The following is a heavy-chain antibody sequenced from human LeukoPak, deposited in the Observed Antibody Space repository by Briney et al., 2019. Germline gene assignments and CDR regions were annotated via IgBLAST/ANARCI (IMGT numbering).Heavy chain of an antibody. Sequence: GGSLRLSCTASGISFTDYAMSWVRQTPGKGLEWVSGISVNGERTYYPDSVRGRFSVSRDNSKNTMYLQINSLRAEDTAVYYCAKYSSSWYVDYFDYWGQGTLVTVSS. V-gene: IGHV3-23*01. CDR3: AKYSSSWYVDYFDY. CDR2: ISVNGERT. CDR1: GISFTDYA. D-gene: IGHD6-13*01. J-gene: IGHJ4*02.